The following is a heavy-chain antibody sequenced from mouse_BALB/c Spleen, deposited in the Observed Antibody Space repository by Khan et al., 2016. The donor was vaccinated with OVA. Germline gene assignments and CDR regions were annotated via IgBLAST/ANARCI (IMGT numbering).Heavy chain of an antibody. V-gene: IGHV2-6-7*01. D-gene: IGHD2-14*01. Sequence: VQLQESGPGLVAPSQSLSITCTVSGFSLTGYGVNWVRQPPGKDLEWLGMIWSDGSTDYNSALKSRLSINKDNSKSQVFLKMNSLQTDDTARYFCARELGLEGFAYWGQGTLVTVST. J-gene: IGHJ3*01. CDR1: GFSLTGYG. CDR2: IWSDGST. CDR3: ARELGLEGFAY.